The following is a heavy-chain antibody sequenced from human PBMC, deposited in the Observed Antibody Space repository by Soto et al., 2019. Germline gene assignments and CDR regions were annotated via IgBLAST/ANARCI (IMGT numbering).Heavy chain of an antibody. CDR2: FKSKTDGGTT. D-gene: IGHD3-10*01. Sequence: EVQLVQSGGGLVKPGGSLRLSCVASGFTFSKAWLNWVRQPPGKGLEWVGRFKSKTDGGTTDYAAPVKGRFTISRDEADNKLFLQINSLKTEDTAVYYCNTDHPLVGVIDPNASDAFDIWGQGTMVTVSS. V-gene: IGHV3-15*07. CDR1: GFTFSKAW. CDR3: NTDHPLVGVIDPNASDAFDI. J-gene: IGHJ3*02.